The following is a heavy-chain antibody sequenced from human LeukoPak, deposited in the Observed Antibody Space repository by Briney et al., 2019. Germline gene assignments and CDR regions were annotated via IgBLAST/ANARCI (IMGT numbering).Heavy chain of an antibody. D-gene: IGHD2-21*02. Sequence: SETLSLTCAVYGGSFSGYYWSWIRQPPGKGLEWIGYIYDTGSTNYNPSLKSRVTISVDTSKKQFSLKLSSVTAADTAVYYCARHTSCTASYFYYYDMDVWGQGTTVTVSS. J-gene: IGHJ6*02. CDR1: GGSFSGYY. CDR3: ARHTSCTASYFYYYDMDV. CDR2: IYDTGST. V-gene: IGHV4-59*01.